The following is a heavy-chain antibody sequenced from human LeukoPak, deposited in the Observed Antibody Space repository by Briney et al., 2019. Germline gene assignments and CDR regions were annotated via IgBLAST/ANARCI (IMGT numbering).Heavy chain of an antibody. Sequence: PSETLSLTCAVYGGSFSGHYWSWIRQPPGKGLEWIGEINHSGSTNYNPSLKSRVTISVDTSKNQFSLKLSSVTAADTAVYYCARATKYYDSSGYYYWGQGTLVTVSS. D-gene: IGHD3-22*01. CDR1: GGSFSGHY. V-gene: IGHV4-34*01. J-gene: IGHJ4*02. CDR3: ARATKYYDSSGYYY. CDR2: INHSGST.